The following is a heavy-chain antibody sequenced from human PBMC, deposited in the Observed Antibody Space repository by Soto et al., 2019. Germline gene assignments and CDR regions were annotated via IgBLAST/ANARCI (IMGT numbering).Heavy chain of an antibody. Sequence: QVQLVQSGAEVKKPGASVKVSCKASGYTFTYYYIHWVRQAPGQGLEWMGIINPSSGGTSYAQKFQGRVTMTRDTSTSTVYMELSSLRSADTAVYSSASEVERGSSYWYLEYWCQGTLFTVSS. J-gene: IGHJ4*02. CDR1: GYTFTYYY. D-gene: IGHD5-18*01. CDR3: ASEVERGSSYWYLEY. CDR2: INPSSGGT. V-gene: IGHV1-46*01.